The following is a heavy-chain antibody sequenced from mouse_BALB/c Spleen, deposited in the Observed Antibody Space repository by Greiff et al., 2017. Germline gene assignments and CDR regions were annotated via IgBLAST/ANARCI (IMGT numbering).Heavy chain of an antibody. V-gene: IGHV1-82*01. D-gene: IGHD1-1*01. CDR2: IYPGDGDT. CDR1: GYAFSSSW. Sequence: VQLQESGPELVKPGASVKISCKASGYAFSSSWMNWVKQRPGQGLEWIGRIYPGDGDTNYNGKFKGKATLTADKSSSTAYMQLSSLTSVDSAVYFCAREGFTTVVAIDYWGQGTTLTVSS. J-gene: IGHJ2*01. CDR3: AREGFTTVVAIDY.